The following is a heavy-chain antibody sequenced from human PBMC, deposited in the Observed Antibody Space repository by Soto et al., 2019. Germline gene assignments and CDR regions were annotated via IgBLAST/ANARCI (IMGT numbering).Heavy chain of an antibody. CDR2: ISSSSSTI. Sequence: GGFLRLPYAACGFNFSSYSMNWVRQAPGKGLEWVSYISSSSSTIYYADSVKGRFTISRDNAKNSLYLQMNSLRDEDTAVYYCARDDYYDTSGYLALFDYWGQGTLVTVSS. CDR1: GFNFSSYS. CDR3: ARDDYYDTSGYLALFDY. J-gene: IGHJ4*02. D-gene: IGHD3-22*01. V-gene: IGHV3-48*02.